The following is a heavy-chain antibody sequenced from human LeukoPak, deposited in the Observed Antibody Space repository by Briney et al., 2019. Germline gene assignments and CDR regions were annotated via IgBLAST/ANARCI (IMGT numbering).Heavy chain of an antibody. CDR3: ATSAGGGYHYFDY. D-gene: IGHD3-22*01. Sequence: GGSLRLSCAVSGFTFSSYAMSWVRQAPGKGLEWVSAISGSGGSTYYADSVKGRFTISRDNSKNTLYLQMNGLRAEDTAVYYCATSAGGGYHYFDYWGQGILVTVSS. J-gene: IGHJ4*02. CDR1: GFTFSSYA. CDR2: ISGSGGST. V-gene: IGHV3-23*01.